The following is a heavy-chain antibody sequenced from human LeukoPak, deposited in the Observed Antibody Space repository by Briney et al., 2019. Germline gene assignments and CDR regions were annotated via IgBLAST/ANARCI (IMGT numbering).Heavy chain of an antibody. CDR3: ARDWTRSPDYYYYGMDV. CDR2: INRDGTIT. D-gene: IGHD3/OR15-3a*01. V-gene: IGHV3-74*03. J-gene: IGHJ6*02. Sequence: PGGSLRLSCAASGFTFSEYGMSWVRQAPGKGLVWVSRINRDGTITTYADSVKGRFTISRDNAKNTLYLQMSSLRAEDTAVYYCARDWTRSPDYYYYGMDVWGQGTTVAVSS. CDR1: GFTFSEYG.